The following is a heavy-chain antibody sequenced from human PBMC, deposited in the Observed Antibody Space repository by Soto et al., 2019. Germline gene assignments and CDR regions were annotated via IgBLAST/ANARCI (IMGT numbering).Heavy chain of an antibody. CDR2: IYYSGST. D-gene: IGHD6-19*01. V-gene: IGHV4-59*01. J-gene: IGHJ3*02. CDR3: ASFIAVAGHDAFDI. CDR1: GGSISSYY. Sequence: SETLSLTCTVSGGSISSYYWSWIRQPPGKGLEWIGYIYYSGSTNYNPSLKSRVTISVDTSKNQFSLKLSSVTAADMVVYYCASFIAVAGHDAFDIWGQGTMVTVSS.